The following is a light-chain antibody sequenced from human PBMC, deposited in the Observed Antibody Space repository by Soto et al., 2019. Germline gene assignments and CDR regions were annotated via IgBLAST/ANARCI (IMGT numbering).Light chain of an antibody. J-gene: IGKJ1*01. CDR2: KAS. CDR3: QHYNSYSEA. Sequence: DIPMTQSPATLSGSVGESGTITCRASQTISSWLSGYQQKPGKAPKLLIYKASTIKSGVPSRFSGSGSGTEFTLTISSLQPDDFATYYCQHYNSYSEAFGQGTKVDIK. CDR1: QTISSW. V-gene: IGKV1-5*03.